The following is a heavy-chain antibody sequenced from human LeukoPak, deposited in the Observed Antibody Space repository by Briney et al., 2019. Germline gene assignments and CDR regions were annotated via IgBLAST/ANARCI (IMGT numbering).Heavy chain of an antibody. CDR2: IYYSGST. D-gene: IGHD5-24*01. J-gene: IGHJ5*02. Sequence: SETLSLTCTVSGGSISSSSYYWGWIRQPPGKGLEWIGSIYYSGSTYYNPSLKSRVTISVDTSKNQFSLKLSSVTAADTAVYYCARDSGSRDGYNYWFDPWGQGTLVTVSS. CDR1: GGSISSSSYY. V-gene: IGHV4-39*07. CDR3: ARDSGSRDGYNYWFDP.